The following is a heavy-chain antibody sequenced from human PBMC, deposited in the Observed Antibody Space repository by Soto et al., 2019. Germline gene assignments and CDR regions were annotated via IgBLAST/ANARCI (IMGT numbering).Heavy chain of an antibody. J-gene: IGHJ6*03. CDR3: ARGQGYYYYYYMDV. V-gene: IGHV4-34*01. CDR2: INHSGST. Sequence: SETLSLTCAVYGGSFSGYYWSWIRQPPGKGLEWIGEINHSGSTNYNPSPKSRVTISVDTSKNQFSLKLSSVTAADTAVYYCARGQGYYYYYYMDVWGKGTTVTVSS. CDR1: GGSFSGYY.